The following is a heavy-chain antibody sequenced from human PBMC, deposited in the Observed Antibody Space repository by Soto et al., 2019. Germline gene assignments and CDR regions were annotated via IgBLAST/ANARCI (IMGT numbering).Heavy chain of an antibody. D-gene: IGHD2-2*01. CDR1: GGSFSGYY. V-gene: IGHV4-34*01. CDR2: INHSGDS. Sequence: QVQLQQWGAGLLKPSETLSLTCAVYGGSFSGYYWSWIRQPPGKGLEWIGEINHSGDSNQNPSLKSRVTISADTSKNQFSLKLRSVTAADTAIYYCARGVSIMLAVQGDASDKYYFDSWGRGTLVTVSS. CDR3: ARGVSIMLAVQGDASDKYYFDS. J-gene: IGHJ4*02.